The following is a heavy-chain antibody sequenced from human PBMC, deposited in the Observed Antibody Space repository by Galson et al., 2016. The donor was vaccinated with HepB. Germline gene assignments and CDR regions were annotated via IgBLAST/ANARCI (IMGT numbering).Heavy chain of an antibody. D-gene: IGHD2-15*01. CDR2: IYNTGTT. CDR3: AKIVVIEEVSWFDP. J-gene: IGHJ5*02. V-gene: IGHV4-61*08. Sequence: SETLSLTCTVSGGSVSSEDDYWTWIRQPPGKGLEWIGYIYNTGTTKYNPSLESRVTILVDTSKSQFSLKLTSVTAADTAVYYCAKIVVIEEVSWFDPWGQGTLVTVSS. CDR1: GGSVSSEDDY.